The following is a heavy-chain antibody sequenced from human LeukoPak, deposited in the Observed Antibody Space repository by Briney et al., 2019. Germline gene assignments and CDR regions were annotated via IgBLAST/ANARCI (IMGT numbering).Heavy chain of an antibody. CDR2: INHSGGT. V-gene: IGHV4-34*01. CDR1: GGSFSGYS. D-gene: IGHD6-19*01. J-gene: IGHJ1*01. CDR3: ARARAVAGYEYFQH. Sequence: SETLSLTCAVYGGSFSGYSWNWIRQPPVKGLEWIGEINHSGGTNYNPSLKSRVTISVDTSKKQFSLKPSSVTAADTAVYYCARARAVAGYEYFQHWGQGTLVTVSS.